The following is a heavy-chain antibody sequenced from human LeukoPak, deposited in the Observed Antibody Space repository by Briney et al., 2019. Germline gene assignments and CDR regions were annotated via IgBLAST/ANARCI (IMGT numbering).Heavy chain of an antibody. CDR1: GGSISSGGYS. V-gene: IGHV4-30-2*01. CDR2: IYHSGST. Sequence: PSQTLSLTCVVSGGSISSGGYSWSWIWQPPGQGLEWIGYIYHSGSTYYNPSLKSRVTISVDRSKNQFSLKLTSVTAADTAVYYCAREFGARFDYWGQGTLVTVSS. D-gene: IGHD3-10*01. J-gene: IGHJ4*02. CDR3: AREFGARFDY.